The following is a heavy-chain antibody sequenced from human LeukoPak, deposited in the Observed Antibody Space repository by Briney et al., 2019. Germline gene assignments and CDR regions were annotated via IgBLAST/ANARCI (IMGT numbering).Heavy chain of an antibody. CDR1: GFTFNSYS. CDR2: IGGRKNYI. Sequence: PGGPLRLSCAASGFTFNSYSMNWVRQAPGKGLEWVSSIGGRKNYIDYADSIKGRFTTSRDNTKKSLYLQMNNLRAEDTAVYYCARAPLGGSYDYWGQGTLVTVSS. CDR3: ARAPLGGSYDY. J-gene: IGHJ4*02. V-gene: IGHV3-21*01. D-gene: IGHD1-26*01.